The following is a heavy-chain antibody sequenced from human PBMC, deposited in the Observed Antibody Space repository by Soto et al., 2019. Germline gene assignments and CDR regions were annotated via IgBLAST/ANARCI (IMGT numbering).Heavy chain of an antibody. CDR3: ARGGIQLSYAFDH. D-gene: IGHD1-1*01. J-gene: IGHJ4*02. V-gene: IGHV4-4*07. CDR1: GSSFSNFY. Sequence: PSETLSLTCSVSGSSFSNFYWSWIRQPAGKGLEWIGRIYTSGATSYNPSLKSRVTMSVDTSQTQMSLNLRSVTAADTAVYYCARGGIQLSYAFDHWGQGILVTVSS. CDR2: IYTSGAT.